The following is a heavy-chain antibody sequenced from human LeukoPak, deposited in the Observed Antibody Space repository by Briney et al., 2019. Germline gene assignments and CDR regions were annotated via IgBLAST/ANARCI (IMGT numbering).Heavy chain of an antibody. CDR1: GDSTGGYY. J-gene: IGHJ4*02. CDR3: ARDSSGWPSLDH. V-gene: IGHV4-4*07. Sequence: SETLSLTCTVSGDSTGGYYWTWIRQPADKGLEWIGRIYSDGSTSYNPSLKSRITMSLDTSKNQFSLKLNSMTAADTAVYYCARDSSGWPSLDHWGQGTLVTVSS. CDR2: IYSDGST. D-gene: IGHD6-19*01.